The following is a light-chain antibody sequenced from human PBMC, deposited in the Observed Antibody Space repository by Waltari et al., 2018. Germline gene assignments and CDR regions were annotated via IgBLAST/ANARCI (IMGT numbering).Light chain of an antibody. CDR2: DAS. CDR1: QSVGSY. J-gene: IGKJ5*01. CDR3: QQRSNWPPSIT. V-gene: IGKV3-11*02. Sequence: EIVLTQSPATLSLSPGERATLSCRASQSVGSYLAWYQQKPGQAPRLLIYDASNRATGIPARFSGSGSGRDFTLTISSLEPEDFAVYYCQQRSNWPPSITFGQGTRLEIK.